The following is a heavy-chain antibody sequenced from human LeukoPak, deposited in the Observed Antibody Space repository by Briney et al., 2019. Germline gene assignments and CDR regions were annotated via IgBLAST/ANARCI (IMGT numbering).Heavy chain of an antibody. CDR3: ARADYDFWSGSSGWFDP. CDR2: INSDGSST. Sequence: GGSLRLSCAASGFTFSSYWMHWVRQAPGKGLVWVSRINSDGSSTSYADSVKGRFTISRDNAKNTLYLQMNSLRAEDTAVYYCARADYDFWSGSSGWFDPWGQGTLVTVSP. CDR1: GFTFSSYW. J-gene: IGHJ5*02. V-gene: IGHV3-74*01. D-gene: IGHD3-3*01.